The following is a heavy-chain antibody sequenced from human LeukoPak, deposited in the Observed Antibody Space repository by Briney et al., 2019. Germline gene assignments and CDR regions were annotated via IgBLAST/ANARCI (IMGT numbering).Heavy chain of an antibody. CDR2: IYTSGST. J-gene: IGHJ3*02. D-gene: IGHD1-26*01. V-gene: IGHV4-61*02. CDR3: ARAGVVGARLVGAFDI. CDR1: GGSISSSSYY. Sequence: KPSETLSLTCTVSGGSISSSSYYWSWIRQPAGKGLEWIGRIYTSGSTNYNPSLKSRVTMSVDTSKNQFSLKLSSVTAADTAVYYCARAGVVGARLVGAFDIWGQGTMVTVSS.